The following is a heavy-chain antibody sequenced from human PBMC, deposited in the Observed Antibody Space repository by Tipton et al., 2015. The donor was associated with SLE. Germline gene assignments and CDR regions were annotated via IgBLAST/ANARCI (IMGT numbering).Heavy chain of an antibody. J-gene: IGHJ3*02. CDR3: AIEWATNAFDI. V-gene: IGHV4-39*07. CDR2: INHSGST. D-gene: IGHD1-26*01. Sequence: TLSLTCTVSGGSISSGGYYWSWIRQPPGKGLEWIGEINHSGSTNYNPSLKSRVTISVDTSKNQFSLKLSSVTAADTAVYYCAIEWATNAFDIWGQGTMVTVSS. CDR1: GGSISSGGYY.